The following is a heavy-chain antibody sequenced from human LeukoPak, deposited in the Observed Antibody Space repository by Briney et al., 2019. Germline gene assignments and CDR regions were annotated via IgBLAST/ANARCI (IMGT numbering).Heavy chain of an antibody. D-gene: IGHD3-22*01. CDR2: FDPEDGET. CDR3: ATAPTGSGYPFDY. J-gene: IGHJ4*02. CDR1: GYTLTELP. V-gene: IGHV1-24*01. Sequence: ASVKVSCKVSGYTLTELPMHWVRQAPGKGLEWMGGFDPEDGETIYAQKFQGRVTMTEDTSTDTAYMELSSLRSEDTAVYYCATAPTGSGYPFDYWGQGTLVTVSS.